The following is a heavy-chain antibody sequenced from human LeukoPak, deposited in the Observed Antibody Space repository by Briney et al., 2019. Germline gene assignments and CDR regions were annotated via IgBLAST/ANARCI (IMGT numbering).Heavy chain of an antibody. CDR1: GYTLTELS. D-gene: IGHD6-13*01. CDR2: FDTEDGET. V-gene: IGHV1-24*01. Sequence: ASVKVSCKVSGYTLTELSMHWVRQAPGKGLEWMGGFDTEDGETIYAQKFQGRVTMTEDTSTDTAYKELSSLRSEDTAVYYCATVDPKQQLGYYYYYMDVWGKGTTVTVSS. CDR3: ATVDPKQQLGYYYYYMDV. J-gene: IGHJ6*03.